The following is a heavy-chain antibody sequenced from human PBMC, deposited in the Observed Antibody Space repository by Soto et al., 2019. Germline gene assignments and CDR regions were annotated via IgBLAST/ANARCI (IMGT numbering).Heavy chain of an antibody. Sequence: PSETLSLTCIVSGGSISGNYWTWIRQPPGKGLEWIGYIYYTGSTNYNPSLKSRVTISVDTSKTQFSLKLTSVTAADTAVYYCARVRDTSGYYLSFDSWGQGTVVTVSS. V-gene: IGHV4-59*01. CDR3: ARVRDTSGYYLSFDS. CDR1: GGSISGNY. CDR2: IYYTGST. J-gene: IGHJ4*02. D-gene: IGHD3-22*01.